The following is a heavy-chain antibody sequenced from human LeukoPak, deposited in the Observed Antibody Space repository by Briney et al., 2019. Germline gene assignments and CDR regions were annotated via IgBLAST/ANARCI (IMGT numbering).Heavy chain of an antibody. J-gene: IGHJ4*02. CDR3: ARHSSMTTVVFDY. CDR1: GGSMSSSNYY. CDR2: IYDSEST. D-gene: IGHD4-23*01. Sequence: PSETLSLTCTVSGGSMSSSNYYWGWIRQPPGKGLEWIGSIYDSESTYYNPSLKSRVTISVDTSKRQFSLKLSSVTATDTAVYCARHSSMTTVVFDYWGQGTLVTVSS. V-gene: IGHV4-39*01.